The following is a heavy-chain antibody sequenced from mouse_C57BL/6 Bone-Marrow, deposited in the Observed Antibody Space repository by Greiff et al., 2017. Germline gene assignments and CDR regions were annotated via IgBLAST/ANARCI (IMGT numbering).Heavy chain of an antibody. CDR1: GYTFTDYE. J-gene: IGHJ1*03. D-gene: IGHD2-4*01. CDR3: TRLYDYGGYFDV. CDR2: IDPETGGT. V-gene: IGHV1-15*01. Sequence: VQLQQSGAELVRPGASVTLSCKASGYTFTDYEMHWVKQTPVHGLEWIGAIDPETGGTAYNQKFKGKAILTADKSSSTAYMELRSLTSEDSAVYYCTRLYDYGGYFDVWGTGTTVTVSS.